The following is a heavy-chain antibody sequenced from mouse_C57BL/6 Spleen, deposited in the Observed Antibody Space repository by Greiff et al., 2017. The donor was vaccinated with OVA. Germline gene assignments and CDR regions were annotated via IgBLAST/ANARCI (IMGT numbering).Heavy chain of an antibody. J-gene: IGHJ4*01. CDR3: ARGGYYSNCYAMDY. CDR2: IDPSDSET. V-gene: IGHV1-52*01. D-gene: IGHD2-5*01. CDR1: GYTFTSYW. Sequence: QVQLQQPGAELVRPGSSVKLSCKASGYTFTSYWMHWVKQRPIQGLEWIGNIDPSDSETHYNQKFKDKATLTVDKSSSTAYMQLSSLTSEDSAVYYCARGGYYSNCYAMDYWGQGTSVTVSA.